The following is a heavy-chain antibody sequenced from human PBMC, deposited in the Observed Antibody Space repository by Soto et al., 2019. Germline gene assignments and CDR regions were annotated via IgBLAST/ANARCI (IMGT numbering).Heavy chain of an antibody. CDR1: GGSISSGGYY. CDR3: ASAIRYFNPSPLYFQH. J-gene: IGHJ1*01. D-gene: IGHD3-9*01. V-gene: IGHV4-31*03. Sequence: QVQLQESGPGLVKPSQTLSLTCTVSGGSISSGGYYWSWIRQHPGKGLEWIGYIYYSGCTYYNPSLKSRVTVSVDTSKTQYSLKLSSVTAADTAVYYCASAIRYFNPSPLYFQHWGQGTLVTVSS. CDR2: IYYSGCT.